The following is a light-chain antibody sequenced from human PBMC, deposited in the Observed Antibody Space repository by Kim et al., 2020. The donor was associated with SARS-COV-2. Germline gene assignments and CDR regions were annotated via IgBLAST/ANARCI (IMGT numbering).Light chain of an antibody. CDR1: SSDVGGYNY. J-gene: IGLJ3*02. Sequence: PVQSITISCTGTSSDVGGYNYVSWYQQHPGKAPKLMFYDVSKRPSGVSNRFSGSKSGNTASLTISGLQAEDEADYYCSSYTSSSTVFGGGTQLTVL. CDR2: DVS. V-gene: IGLV2-14*04. CDR3: SSYTSSSTV.